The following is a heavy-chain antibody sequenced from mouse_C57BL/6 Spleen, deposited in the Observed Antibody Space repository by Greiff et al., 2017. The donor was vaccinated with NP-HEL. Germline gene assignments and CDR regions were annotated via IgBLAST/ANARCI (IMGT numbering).Heavy chain of an antibody. J-gene: IGHJ4*01. CDR1: GYTFTEYT. V-gene: IGHV1-62-2*01. CDR2: FYPGSGSI. CDR3: ARHEDDYDEGYYAMDY. D-gene: IGHD2-4*01. Sequence: QVQLQQSGAELVKPGASVKLSCKASGYTFTEYTIHWVKQRSGQGLEWIGWFYPGSGSIKYNEKFKDKATLTADKSSSTVYMELSRLTSGDSAVYFCARHEDDYDEGYYAMDYWGQGTSVTVSS.